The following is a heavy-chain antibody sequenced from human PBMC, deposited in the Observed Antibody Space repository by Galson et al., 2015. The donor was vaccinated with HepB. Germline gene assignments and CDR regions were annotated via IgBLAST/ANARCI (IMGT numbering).Heavy chain of an antibody. CDR3: ARARTNYDVLTGWDY. V-gene: IGHV3-53*01. J-gene: IGHJ4*02. D-gene: IGHD3-9*01. Sequence: SLRLSCAASGFTASSKYMSWVRQAPGKGLEWVSVIYNSGSTYHADSVKGRFTISRDNSKNTLYLQMNSLRDEDTAVYYCARARTNYDVLTGWDYWGRGTLVTVSS. CDR2: IYNSGST. CDR1: GFTASSKY.